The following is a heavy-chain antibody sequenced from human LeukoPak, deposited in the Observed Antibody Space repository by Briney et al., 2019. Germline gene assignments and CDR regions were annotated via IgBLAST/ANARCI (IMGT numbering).Heavy chain of an antibody. CDR2: INHSGST. Sequence: SETLPLTCAVYGGSFSGYYWSWIRQPPGKGLEWIGEINHSGSTNYNPSLKSRVTISVDTSKNQFSLKLTSVTVADTAVYYCVRGPYGSGISNWFDPWGQGTLVIVSS. CDR3: VRGPYGSGISNWFDP. V-gene: IGHV4-34*01. CDR1: GGSFSGYY. D-gene: IGHD3-10*01. J-gene: IGHJ5*02.